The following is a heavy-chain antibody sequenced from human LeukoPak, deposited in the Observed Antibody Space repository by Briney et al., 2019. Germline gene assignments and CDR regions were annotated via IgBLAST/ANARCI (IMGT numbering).Heavy chain of an antibody. CDR3: ARPRDYYGSGTSDAFDA. CDR1: GYTFTGSY. J-gene: IGHJ3*01. CDR2: INPNSGDT. V-gene: IGHV1-2*06. Sequence: ASVKVSCKASGYTFTGSYINWVRQAPGQGLEWTGRINPNSGDTNVAQKFQGRVTLTRDTSISTSYMELSSLRSDDTAVYYCARPRDYYGSGTSDAFDAWGQGTVVTVSS. D-gene: IGHD3-10*01.